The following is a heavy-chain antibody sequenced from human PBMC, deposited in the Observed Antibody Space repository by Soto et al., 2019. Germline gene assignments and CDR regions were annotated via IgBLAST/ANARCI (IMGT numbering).Heavy chain of an antibody. J-gene: IGHJ3*02. CDR2: TYYRSKWYN. Sequence: KQSQTLSLTCAISGDSVSSNSAAWNWIRQSPSRGLEWLGRTYYRSKWYNDYAVSVKSRITINPDTSKNQFSLQLNSVTPEDTAVYYCARDRVIYGDAADAFDIWGQGTMVTVSS. CDR3: ARDRVIYGDAADAFDI. CDR1: GDSVSSNSAA. D-gene: IGHD4-17*01. V-gene: IGHV6-1*01.